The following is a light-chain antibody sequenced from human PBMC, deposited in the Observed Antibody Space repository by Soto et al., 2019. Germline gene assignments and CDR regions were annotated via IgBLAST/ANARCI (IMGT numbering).Light chain of an antibody. CDR1: QSVSSN. CDR2: GAS. J-gene: IGKJ1*01. CDR3: QQYNNWPPWR. V-gene: IGKV3-15*01. Sequence: EIGMTQSPATLSVSPGERATLSCRARQSVSSNLAWYQQKPGQAPRLLIYGASTRATGIPARFSGSGSGTELTLTISSLQSEDFADYYCQQYNNWPPWRFGQGTKVEIK.